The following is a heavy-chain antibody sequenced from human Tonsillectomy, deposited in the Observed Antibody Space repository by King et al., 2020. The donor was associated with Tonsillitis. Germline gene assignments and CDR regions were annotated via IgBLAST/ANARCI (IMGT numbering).Heavy chain of an antibody. V-gene: IGHV3-53*01. CDR2: IFSGGGH. Sequence: VQLVESGGGLIQPGGSLSLSWAASGLTVGSTSMSWVGQAQGKGLDGVPVIFSGGGHSYAASWKGGFTPSRKNSKNTLYLQMNSLRAEDTAVYYCAGRPTHYDFWSGYYLSGMDVWGQGTTVTVSS. J-gene: IGHJ6*02. CDR1: GLTVGSTS. CDR3: AGRPTHYDFWSGYYLSGMDV. D-gene: IGHD3-3*01.